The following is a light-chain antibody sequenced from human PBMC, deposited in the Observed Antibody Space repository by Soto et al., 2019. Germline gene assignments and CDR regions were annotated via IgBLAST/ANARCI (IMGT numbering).Light chain of an antibody. CDR2: DVS. Sequence: QSALTQPRSVSGSPGQSVTISCTGTSSDVGGYNYVSWYQQHPGKAPKLMIYDVSKRPSGIPDRFSGSKSGTSGTLDITGLQTGDEADYYCATWDGSLPGEVFGGGTQLTVL. CDR1: SSDVGGYNY. V-gene: IGLV2-11*01. CDR3: ATWDGSLPGEV. J-gene: IGLJ2*01.